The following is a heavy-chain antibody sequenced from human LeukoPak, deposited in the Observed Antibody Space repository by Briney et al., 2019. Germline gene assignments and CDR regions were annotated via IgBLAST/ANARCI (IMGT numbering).Heavy chain of an antibody. J-gene: IGHJ4*02. V-gene: IGHV4-39*01. CDR1: GGSISSSSYY. D-gene: IGHD1-26*01. CDR3: ARRISGSYYFDY. CDR2: IYYSGST. Sequence: SETLSLTCTVSGGSISSSSYYWGWIRQPPGKGLEWIGSIYYSGSTYYNPSLKSRVTISVDTSKNQFSLKLSSVTAADTAVYYCARRISGSYYFDYWGQGTLVTVSS.